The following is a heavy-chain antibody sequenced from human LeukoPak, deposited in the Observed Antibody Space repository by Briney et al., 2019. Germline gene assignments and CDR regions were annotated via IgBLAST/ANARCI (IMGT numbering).Heavy chain of an antibody. CDR2: INQDANEK. CDR1: GFTFSNYW. CDR3: ARGGGRSDDH. J-gene: IGHJ5*02. Sequence: GGSLRLSCAVSGFTFSNYWMTWVRQAPGKGLEWVANINQDANEKFYVDSVKGRFTISRDNVKNSLYLQMNSLRAEDTAVYYCARGGGRSDDHWGQGTRVTVSS. D-gene: IGHD3-10*01. V-gene: IGHV3-7*01.